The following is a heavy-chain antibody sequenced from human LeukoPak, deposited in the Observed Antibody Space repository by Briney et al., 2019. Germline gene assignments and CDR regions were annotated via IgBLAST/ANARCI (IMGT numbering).Heavy chain of an antibody. V-gene: IGHV1-2*02. Sequence: GASVKVSCKASGYTFTSYGISWVRQAPGQGLEWMGWINPNNGGPNYAQNFQGRVTVTRDTSISTAYMELNRLTSDDTAVYYCARVLGSGSFYAYWGQGTLVTVSS. D-gene: IGHD3-10*01. CDR2: INPNNGGP. CDR1: GYTFTSYG. CDR3: ARVLGSGSFYAY. J-gene: IGHJ4*02.